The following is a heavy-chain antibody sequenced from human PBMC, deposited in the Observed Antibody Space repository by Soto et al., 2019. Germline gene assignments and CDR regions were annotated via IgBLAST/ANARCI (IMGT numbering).Heavy chain of an antibody. CDR2: INTGNGNT. CDR3: ASGSPIRQSFDI. Sequence: QVQLVQSGAEVKRPGASVKVSCKASGYTFSSNAIHWVRQAPGERLEWMGWINTGNGNTKYSQKFQGRFTITRDTFASTAYMERSSLRYEDTAVYYCASGSPIRQSFDIWGQGTTVTVSS. D-gene: IGHD2-21*01. CDR1: GYTFSSNA. J-gene: IGHJ3*02. V-gene: IGHV1-3*04.